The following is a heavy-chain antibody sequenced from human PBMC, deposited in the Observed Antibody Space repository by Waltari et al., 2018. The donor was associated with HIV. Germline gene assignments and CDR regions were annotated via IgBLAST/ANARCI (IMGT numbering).Heavy chain of an antibody. D-gene: IGHD1-1*01. V-gene: IGHV1-69*06. CDR1: GGTFKTFA. CDR3: ARGFHKMSTTEFDI. Sequence: QVQLVQSEAEVKQPGSSVTVACRTSGGTFKTFAITWMRQAPGQGPQWLGGIIPILGSPNYSRQFHDRVTITADMSNFTSYMELRHLTVADTAIYCCARGFHKMSTTEFDIWGQGTKVTVSS. J-gene: IGHJ3*02. CDR2: IIPILGSP.